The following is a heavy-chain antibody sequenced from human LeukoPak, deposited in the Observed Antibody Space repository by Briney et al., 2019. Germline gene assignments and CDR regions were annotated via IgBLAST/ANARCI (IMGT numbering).Heavy chain of an antibody. D-gene: IGHD2-15*01. CDR3: ARDGCSGGSCSKLYNWFDP. J-gene: IGHJ5*02. V-gene: IGHV4-4*07. CDR2: IYNSGNT. CDR1: SGSVTSYY. Sequence: SETLSLTCTVSSGSVTSYYWNWIRQPAGKGLEWVGRIYNSGNTYYNPSLKSRVTISVDTSKNQFSLKLSSVTAADTAVYYCARDGCSGGSCSKLYNWFDPWGQGTLVTVSS.